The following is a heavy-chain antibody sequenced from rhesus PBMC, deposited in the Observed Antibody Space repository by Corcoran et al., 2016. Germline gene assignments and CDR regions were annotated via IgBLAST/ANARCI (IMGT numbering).Heavy chain of an antibody. CDR2: ITYSWST. D-gene: IGHD4-29*01. CDR1: GGSISSGYYY. V-gene: IGHV4-122*02. Sequence: QVQLQESGPGLVKPSETLSLTCAVSGGSISSGYYYWSWIRQPPGKGLEWIGYITYSWSTSYNPSLKSRVTISRDTAKNQFSLKLSSVTAADTAVYYCAREIYGGGVDYWGQGVLVTVSS. CDR3: AREIYGGGVDY. J-gene: IGHJ4*01.